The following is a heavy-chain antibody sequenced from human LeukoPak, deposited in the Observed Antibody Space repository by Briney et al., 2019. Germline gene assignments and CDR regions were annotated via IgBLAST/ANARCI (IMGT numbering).Heavy chain of an antibody. J-gene: IGHJ2*01. CDR2: LYHSGTT. CDR1: GYSIAHGFF. V-gene: IGHV4-38-2*02. Sequence: PSETLSLTCTVSGYSIAHGFFWAWIRQPPGGGLEWIGSLYHSGTTYYNTSLKSRISTSVDTSKNPFSLKLRLVTAADTAVYYCARVEVPRDINDWYFDLWGRGTLVTVSS. D-gene: IGHD2-15*01. CDR3: ARVEVPRDINDWYFDL.